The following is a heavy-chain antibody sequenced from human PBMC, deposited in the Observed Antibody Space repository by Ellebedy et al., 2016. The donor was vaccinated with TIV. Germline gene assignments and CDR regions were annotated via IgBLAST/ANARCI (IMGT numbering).Heavy chain of an antibody. Sequence: SETLSLXCTVSGGSISSYYWSWIRQPPGKGLEWIGYIYYSGSTNYNPSLKSRVTISVDMSKNQFSLKLSSVTAADTAVYYCARVTGTTFYYYYYMDVWGKGTTVTVSS. V-gene: IGHV4-59*01. CDR3: ARVTGTTFYYYYYMDV. J-gene: IGHJ6*03. CDR2: IYYSGST. D-gene: IGHD1-7*01. CDR1: GGSISSYY.